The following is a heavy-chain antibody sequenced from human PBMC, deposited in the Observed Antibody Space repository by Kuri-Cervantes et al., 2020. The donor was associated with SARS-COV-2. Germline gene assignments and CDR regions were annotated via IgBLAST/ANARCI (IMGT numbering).Heavy chain of an antibody. CDR3: ARGRPAYYDFWSGYYRASYYYYYMDV. Sequence: SVKVSCKASGGTFSSYAISWVRQAPGQGLEWMGGIIPIFGTANYAQKFQGRVTITADESTSTAYMELSSLRSEDTAVYYCARGRPAYYDFWSGYYRASYYYYYMDVWGKGTTVTVSS. CDR1: GGTFSSYA. V-gene: IGHV1-69*13. D-gene: IGHD3-3*01. CDR2: IIPIFGTA. J-gene: IGHJ6*03.